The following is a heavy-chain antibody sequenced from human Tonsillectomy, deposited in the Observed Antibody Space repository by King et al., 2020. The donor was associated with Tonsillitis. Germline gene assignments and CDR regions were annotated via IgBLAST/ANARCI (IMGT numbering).Heavy chain of an antibody. CDR1: GVSFSGYY. Sequence: VQLQQWGAGLMKPSETLSLTCAVYGVSFSGYYWSWIRQPPGKGLEWIGEINHSGSTNYNPSLKSRVTISVDTSKNQFSLKLSSVTAADTAVYYCARVKYSGSYEDYWGQGTLVTVSS. CDR2: INHSGST. CDR3: ARVKYSGSYEDY. V-gene: IGHV4-34*01. D-gene: IGHD1-26*01. J-gene: IGHJ4*02.